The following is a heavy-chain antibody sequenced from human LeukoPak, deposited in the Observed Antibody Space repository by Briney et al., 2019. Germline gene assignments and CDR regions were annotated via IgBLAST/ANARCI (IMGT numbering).Heavy chain of an antibody. D-gene: IGHD6-19*01. V-gene: IGHV1-46*01. CDR3: ARDLRYSSGWSASGMDV. J-gene: IGHJ6*03. CDR2: INPSGSST. CDR1: GYSFTSYY. Sequence: ASVKVSCKASGYSFTSYYMHWVRQAPGQGLEWMGLINPSGSSTIYAQRFQGRVTMTRDISTSTAYMDLRSLRSDDTAVYYCARDLRYSSGWSASGMDVWGKGTTVTISS.